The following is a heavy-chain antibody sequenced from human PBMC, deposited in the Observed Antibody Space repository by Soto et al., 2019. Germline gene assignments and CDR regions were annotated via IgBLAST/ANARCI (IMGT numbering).Heavy chain of an antibody. V-gene: IGHV2-70*11. D-gene: IGHD2-15*01. CDR2: TDWDDDK. J-gene: IGHJ4*02. CDR3: AFRLVVGWSSSPIIDY. Sequence: SGPTLVNPTQTLTLTCTFSGFSLSTSGMCVSWIRQPPGKALEWLARTDWDDDKYYSTSLKTRLTISKDTSKNQVVLTMTNMDPVDTATYYCAFRLVVGWSSSPIIDYWGQGTLVTVSS. CDR1: GFSLSTSGMC.